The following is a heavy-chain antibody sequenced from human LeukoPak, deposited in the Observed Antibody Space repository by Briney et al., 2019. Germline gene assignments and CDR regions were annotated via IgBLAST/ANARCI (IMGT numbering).Heavy chain of an antibody. CDR2: FDPEDGET. D-gene: IGHD4-23*01. CDR1: GYTLTELS. CDR3: ATEVSVEGPHFDY. J-gene: IGHJ4*02. Sequence: ASVKVSCKVSGYTLTELSMHWVQQAPGKGLEWMGGFDPEDGETIYAQKFQGRVTMTEDTSTDTAYVELSSLRSEDTAVYYCATEVSVEGPHFDYWGQGTLVTVSS. V-gene: IGHV1-24*01.